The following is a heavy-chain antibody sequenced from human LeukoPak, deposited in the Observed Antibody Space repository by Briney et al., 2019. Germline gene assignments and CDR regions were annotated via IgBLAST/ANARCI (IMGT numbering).Heavy chain of an antibody. CDR1: GGTFSSYI. J-gene: IGHJ4*02. D-gene: IGHD3-22*01. CDR2: INPSGGST. V-gene: IGHV1-46*01. CDR3: ATNRGDSSGLDY. Sequence: ASVKVSCKASGGTFSSYIITWVRQAPGQGLEWMGIINPSGGSTTYAQKFQGRVTMTRDMSTSTVYMELSSLRSEDTAVYYCATNRGDSSGLDYWGQGTLVTVSS.